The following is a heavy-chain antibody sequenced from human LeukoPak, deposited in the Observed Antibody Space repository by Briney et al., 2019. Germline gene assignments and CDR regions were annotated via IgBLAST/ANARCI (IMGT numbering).Heavy chain of an antibody. Sequence: GGSLRLSCAASGFTFSNYAMSWVRQAPGKGLEWVSVIYSGGSTYYADSVEGRFTISRHNSKNTLYLQMNSLRAEDTAVYYCARGDTAMVNFDYWGQGTLVTVSS. V-gene: IGHV3-53*04. CDR1: GFTFSNYA. CDR2: IYSGGST. D-gene: IGHD5-18*01. J-gene: IGHJ4*02. CDR3: ARGDTAMVNFDY.